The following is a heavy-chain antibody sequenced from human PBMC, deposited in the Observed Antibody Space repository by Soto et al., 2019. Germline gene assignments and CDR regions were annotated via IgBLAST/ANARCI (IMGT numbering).Heavy chain of an antibody. Sequence: GGSLRLSCAASGFTVSSNYMSWVRQAPGKGLEWVGFIRSKAYGGTTEYAASVKGRSTISRDDSKSIAYLQMNSLKTEDTAVYYCTIESRIAVAALNPFFDYWGQGTLVTVS. J-gene: IGHJ4*02. V-gene: IGHV3-49*04. CDR1: GFTVSSNY. CDR3: TIESRIAVAALNPFFDY. CDR2: IRSKAYGGTT. D-gene: IGHD6-19*01.